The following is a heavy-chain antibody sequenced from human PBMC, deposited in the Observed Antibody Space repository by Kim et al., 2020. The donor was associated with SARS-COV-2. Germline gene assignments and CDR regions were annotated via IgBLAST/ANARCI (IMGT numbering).Heavy chain of an antibody. J-gene: IGHJ4*02. CDR2: IDGASGAT. Sequence: ASVKVSCRSSGDSFLASYIHWVRQAPGQGLEWVGWIDGASGATSYMEKFRGRVTMTRDRSISAAFLEMSSLTSDDMAIFYCARSDQNTCRFDRWGPGTLVTVSS. CDR3: ARSDQNTCRFDR. CDR1: GDSFLASY. V-gene: IGHV1-2*02.